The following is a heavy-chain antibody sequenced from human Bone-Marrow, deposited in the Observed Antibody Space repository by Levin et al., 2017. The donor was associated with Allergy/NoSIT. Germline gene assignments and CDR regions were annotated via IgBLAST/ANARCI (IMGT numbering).Heavy chain of an antibody. J-gene: IGHJ6*03. CDR1: GGSFSGYY. Sequence: SETLSLTCAVYGGSFSGYYWSWIRQPPGKGLEWIGEINHSGSTNYNPSLKSRVTISADTSKNQFSLKLSSVTAADTAVYYCARGRTDIVVVVAATTIPYYDYYYMDVWGKGTTVTVSS. CDR2: INHSGST. V-gene: IGHV4-34*01. CDR3: ARGRTDIVVVVAATTIPYYDYYYMDV. D-gene: IGHD2-15*01.